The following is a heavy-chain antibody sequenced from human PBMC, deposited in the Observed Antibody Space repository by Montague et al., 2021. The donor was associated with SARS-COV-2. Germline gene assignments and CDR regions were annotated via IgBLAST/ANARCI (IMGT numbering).Heavy chain of an antibody. D-gene: IGHD3-10*01. J-gene: IGHJ6*02. CDR1: GFNFESYA. V-gene: IGHV3-9*01. CDR2: FSLDTDRI. CDR3: GKDLTPGGMDV. Sequence: SLKLSCAVSGFNFESYAMHWVRQAPGKGLEWVAGFSLDTDRIDYADSVKGRFIDSRDKAQDTLYLQMSSLRPEDSAVYYCGKDLTPGGMDVWGQGTTVIVSS.